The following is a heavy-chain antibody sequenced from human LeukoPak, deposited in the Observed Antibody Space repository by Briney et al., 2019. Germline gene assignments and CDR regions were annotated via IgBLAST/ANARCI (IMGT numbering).Heavy chain of an antibody. CDR3: ATDLGSSSWPHYFDY. Sequence: GASVKVSCKASGYTFTYRYLHWVRQAPGQALEWMGWITPFNGNTNYAQKFQDRVTITRDRSMSTAYMELSSLRSEDTAVYYCATDLGSSSWPHYFDYWGQGTLVTVSS. CDR1: GYTFTYRY. J-gene: IGHJ4*02. V-gene: IGHV1-45*02. D-gene: IGHD6-13*01. CDR2: ITPFNGNT.